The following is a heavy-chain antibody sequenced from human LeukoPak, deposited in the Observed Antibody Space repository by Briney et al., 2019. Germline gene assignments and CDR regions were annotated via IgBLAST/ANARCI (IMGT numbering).Heavy chain of an antibody. V-gene: IGHV4-34*01. D-gene: IGHD6-13*01. Sequence: SETLSLTGAVYGGSFSGYYWSWIRQPPGKGLEWIGEINHSGSTNYNPSLKSRVTISVDTSKNQFSLKLSSVTAADTAVYYCARNPIAAAGTFDYWGQGTLVTVSS. CDR2: INHSGST. J-gene: IGHJ4*02. CDR1: GGSFSGYY. CDR3: ARNPIAAAGTFDY.